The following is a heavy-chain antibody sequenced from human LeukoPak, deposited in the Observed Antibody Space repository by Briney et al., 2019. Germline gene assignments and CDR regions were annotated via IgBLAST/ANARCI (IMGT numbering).Heavy chain of an antibody. CDR2: INPSGGST. D-gene: IGHD6-19*01. Sequence: ASVKVSCKASGYTFTSYYMHWVRQAPGQGLEWMGIINPSGGSTSYAQKFQGRVTMTRDTSTSTVYMELSSLRSEDTAVYYCAKSLAAIAVTDYYYYGMDVWGQGTAVTVSS. J-gene: IGHJ6*02. CDR3: AKSLAAIAVTDYYYYGMDV. V-gene: IGHV1-46*01. CDR1: GYTFTSYY.